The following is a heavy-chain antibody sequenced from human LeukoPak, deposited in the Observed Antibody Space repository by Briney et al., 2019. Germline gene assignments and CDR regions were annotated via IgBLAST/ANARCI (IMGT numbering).Heavy chain of an antibody. J-gene: IGHJ2*01. Sequence: GASVKVSFKASGYTFTIYYMHWVRQAPGQGLEWMGWINPNSGGTNYAQKFQGRVTMTRDTSISTAYMELSRLRSDDTAVYYCARVALGSWYFDLWGRGTLVTVSS. V-gene: IGHV1-2*02. CDR1: GYTFTIYY. CDR3: ARVALGSWYFDL. D-gene: IGHD2-15*01. CDR2: INPNSGGT.